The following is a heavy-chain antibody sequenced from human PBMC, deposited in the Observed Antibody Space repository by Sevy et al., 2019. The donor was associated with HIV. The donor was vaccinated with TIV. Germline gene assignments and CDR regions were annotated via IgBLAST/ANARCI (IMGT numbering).Heavy chain of an antibody. J-gene: IGHJ4*02. Sequence: GGSLRLSCATSGFIFSNYAMSWVRQAPGKGLEWVAVISYDGSNKYYADSVKGRFTISRDNSKNTLYLQMNSLRAEDTAVYYCARDPKPGIAAAGLIDYWGQGTLVTVSS. CDR2: ISYDGSNK. V-gene: IGHV3-30-3*01. CDR1: GFIFSNYA. D-gene: IGHD6-13*01. CDR3: ARDPKPGIAAAGLIDY.